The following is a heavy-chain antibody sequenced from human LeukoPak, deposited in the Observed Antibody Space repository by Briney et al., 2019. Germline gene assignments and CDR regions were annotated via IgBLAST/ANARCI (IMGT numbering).Heavy chain of an antibody. J-gene: IGHJ4*02. CDR2: INSDGSST. CDR3: ASVVDSRSLDSGSYVTTSIDY. V-gene: IGHV3-74*01. CDR1: GFTFSSYW. Sequence: PGGSLRLSCAASGFTFSSYWMHWVRQAPGKGLVWVSRINSDGSSTSYADSVKGRFTISRDNAKNTLYLQMNSLRAEDTAVYYCASVVDSRSLDSGSYVTTSIDYWGQGTLVTVSS. D-gene: IGHD1-26*01.